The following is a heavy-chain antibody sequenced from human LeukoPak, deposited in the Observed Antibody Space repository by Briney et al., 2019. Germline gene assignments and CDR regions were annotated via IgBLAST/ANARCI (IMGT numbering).Heavy chain of an antibody. CDR1: GFTFSSYW. D-gene: IGHD2-15*01. CDR3: ARRSYCSGGSCVHSFDY. J-gene: IGHJ4*02. V-gene: IGHV3-74*01. Sequence: GGSLRLSCEASGFTFSSYWMHWVRQVPGKGLVWVSRINSDGSTTTYADSVKGRFTISRDNAKNTLYLQMNSLRAEDTAAYYCARRSYCSGGSCVHSFDYWGQGTLVTVSS. CDR2: INSDGSTT.